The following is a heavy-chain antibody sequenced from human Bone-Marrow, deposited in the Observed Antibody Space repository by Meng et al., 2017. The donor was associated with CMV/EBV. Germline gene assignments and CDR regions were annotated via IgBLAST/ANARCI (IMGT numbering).Heavy chain of an antibody. Sequence: SETLSLTCAVSGGSFSGYYWSWIRQPPGKGLEWIGEINHSGSTNYNPPLKSRVTISVDTSKNQISLKLSSVTAADTAVYYCATTVAGDYFDYWGQGTLVTVSS. V-gene: IGHV4-34*01. CDR2: INHSGST. CDR1: GGSFSGYY. D-gene: IGHD6-19*01. J-gene: IGHJ4*02. CDR3: ATTVAGDYFDY.